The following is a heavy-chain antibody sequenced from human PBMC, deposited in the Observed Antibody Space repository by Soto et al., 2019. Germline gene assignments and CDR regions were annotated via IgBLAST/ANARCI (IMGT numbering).Heavy chain of an antibody. D-gene: IGHD2-2*02. CDR1: GYTFTSYG. V-gene: IGHV1-18*04. Sequence: QVQLVQSGAEVKKPGASVKVSCKASGYTFTSYGISWVRQAPGQGLEWMGWISAYNGNTNYAQKLQGRVTMTPDTSTSTAYMELRSLRSDDTAVYYCARVKGPYCSSTSCYTLRGMDVWGQGTTVTVSS. J-gene: IGHJ6*02. CDR3: ARVKGPYCSSTSCYTLRGMDV. CDR2: ISAYNGNT.